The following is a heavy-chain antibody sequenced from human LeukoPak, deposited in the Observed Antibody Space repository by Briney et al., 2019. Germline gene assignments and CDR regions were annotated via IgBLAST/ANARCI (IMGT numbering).Heavy chain of an antibody. CDR3: SKALADNGDY. Sequence: GGSLRLSCAASGFTFSNYWMHWFRQAPGKGLVWVSHIKTDGSETGYVDSVKSRFTISRDNAKNTLYLQMHSLRAEDTAVYYCSKALADNGDYWGQGTLVTVSS. CDR2: IKTDGSET. V-gene: IGHV3-74*01. J-gene: IGHJ4*02. CDR1: GFTFSNYW. D-gene: IGHD2-8*01.